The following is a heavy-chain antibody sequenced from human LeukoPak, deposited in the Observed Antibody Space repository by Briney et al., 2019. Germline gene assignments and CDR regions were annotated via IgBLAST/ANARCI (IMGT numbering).Heavy chain of an antibody. CDR1: GFTFSSYY. Sequence: GGSLRLSCAASGFTFSSYYMNWVRQAPGRGLEWVSSISSTSSYIYYADSVKGRFTISRDNADNSLYLQMNSLRAEDTAVYYCAKDPSDLGGSGSNNYFDCWGQGTLVTVSS. J-gene: IGHJ4*02. CDR2: ISSTSSYI. CDR3: AKDPSDLGGSGSNNYFDC. D-gene: IGHD3-10*01. V-gene: IGHV3-21*01.